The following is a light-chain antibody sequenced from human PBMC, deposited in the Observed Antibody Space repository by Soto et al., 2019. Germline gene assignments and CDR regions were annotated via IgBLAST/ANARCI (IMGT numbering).Light chain of an antibody. J-gene: IGKJ2*01. V-gene: IGKV3-20*01. Sequence: EIVLTQSPGTLSLSPGERATLSCRASQSVSSSYLAWYQQKPGQAPRLLIYGAFSRATGIPDRFSGSRSGTDFTLTISRLEPEDFGVYYCQPYFSSRPRSDTFGQGTKLEIK. CDR2: GAF. CDR3: QPYFSSRPRSDT. CDR1: QSVSSSY.